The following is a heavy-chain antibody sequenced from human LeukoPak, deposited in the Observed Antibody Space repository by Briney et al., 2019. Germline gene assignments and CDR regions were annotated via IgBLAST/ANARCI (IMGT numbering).Heavy chain of an antibody. V-gene: IGHV1-2*06. CDR3: ARADYVWGSYRQGTFQH. J-gene: IGHJ1*01. CDR2: INPNSGGT. Sequence: GASVKVSCKASGYTFTGYYMHWLRQAPGQGLEWMGRINPNSGGTNYAQKFQGRVTMTRDTSISTAYMELSRLRSDDTAVYYCARADYVWGSYRQGTFQHWGQGTLVTVSS. CDR1: GYTFTGYY. D-gene: IGHD3-16*02.